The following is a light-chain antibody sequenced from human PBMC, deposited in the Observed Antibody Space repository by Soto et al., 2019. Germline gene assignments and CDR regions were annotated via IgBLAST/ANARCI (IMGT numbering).Light chain of an antibody. CDR3: QQYNNLPPPLT. CDR2: GAS. J-gene: IGKJ4*01. Sequence: EIVMTQSPATLSVSPGERATLSCRASQSVSSNLAWYQQKPGQAPRLLIYGASTMATGIPARFSGSGSGTEFTLTISSLQSEYFAVYYCQQYNNLPPPLTFGGGTKVQLK. CDR1: QSVSSN. V-gene: IGKV3-15*01.